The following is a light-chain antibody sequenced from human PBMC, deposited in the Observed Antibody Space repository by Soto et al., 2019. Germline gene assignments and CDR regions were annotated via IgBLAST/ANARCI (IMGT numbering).Light chain of an antibody. CDR1: QSVSSSY. Sequence: EIVLTQSPGTLSLSPGERATLSCRASQSVSSSYLAWYQQKPGQAPRLLIYGTSSRATAIPDRFSGSASGTDFTLTISRLEPEDFAVYYCQQYGSSSWTFGQGTKVEI. J-gene: IGKJ1*01. V-gene: IGKV3-20*01. CDR3: QQYGSSSWT. CDR2: GTS.